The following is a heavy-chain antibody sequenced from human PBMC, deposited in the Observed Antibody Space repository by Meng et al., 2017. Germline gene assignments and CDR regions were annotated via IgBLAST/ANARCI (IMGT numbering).Heavy chain of an antibody. Sequence: GGALVQPGASLTLSCAASGFTPNNSWMHWVRQVPGKVRVWVSRNSGDGSITNYADSVKGRFTISRDNAKHTLYLQMNSLRPEDTAVYYCLDEAPRSDYWGQGSLVTVSS. D-gene: IGHD1-1*01. V-gene: IGHV3-74*01. CDR2: NSGDGSIT. CDR3: LDEAPRSDY. J-gene: IGHJ4*02. CDR1: GFTPNNSW.